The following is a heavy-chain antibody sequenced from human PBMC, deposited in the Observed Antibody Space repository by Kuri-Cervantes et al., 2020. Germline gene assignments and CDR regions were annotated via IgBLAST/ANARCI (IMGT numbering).Heavy chain of an antibody. CDR1: GGSISSSSYY. J-gene: IGHJ5*02. V-gene: IGHV4-61*01. Sequence: SETLSLTCTVSGGSISSSSYYWSWIRQPPGKGLEWIGYIYYSGSTNYNPSLKSRVTISVDTSKNQFSLKLSSVTAADTAVYYCARDGVDYYDSSGYWWFDPWGQGNLVTVSS. CDR3: ARDGVDYYDSSGYWWFDP. D-gene: IGHD3-22*01. CDR2: IYYSGST.